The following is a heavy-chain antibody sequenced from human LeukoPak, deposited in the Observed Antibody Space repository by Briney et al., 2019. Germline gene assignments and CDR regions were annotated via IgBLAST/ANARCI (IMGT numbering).Heavy chain of an antibody. Sequence: SETLSLTCTVSGGSISSYYWSWIRQPPGKGLEWIGNIYYSGSTNYNPSLKSRVTMSVDTSKNQFSLKLRSVTPADTAVYYCARDRSGSYSYNWFDPWGQGILVTVSS. J-gene: IGHJ5*02. CDR3: ARDRSGSYSYNWFDP. CDR1: GGSISSYY. D-gene: IGHD1-26*01. CDR2: IYYSGST. V-gene: IGHV4-59*01.